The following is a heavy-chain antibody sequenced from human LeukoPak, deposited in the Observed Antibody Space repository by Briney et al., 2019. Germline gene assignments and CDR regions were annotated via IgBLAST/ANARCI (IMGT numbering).Heavy chain of an antibody. D-gene: IGHD6-19*01. J-gene: IGHJ4*02. Sequence: PSETLSLTCTRSGGSISSGSFFWDWIRQPPGKGLEWLGSVHSIGSTYYNPSLKSRLTMSVDTSKNQFSLKLSSVTAADTAVYYCATTSYISGWHWNFDYWGQGTLVTVSS. CDR1: GGSISSGSFF. V-gene: IGHV4-39*01. CDR3: ATTSYISGWHWNFDY. CDR2: VHSIGST.